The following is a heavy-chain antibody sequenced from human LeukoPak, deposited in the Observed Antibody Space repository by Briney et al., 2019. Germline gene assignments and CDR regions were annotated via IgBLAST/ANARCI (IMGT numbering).Heavy chain of an antibody. CDR3: AKDRYSTSSTFTVNPFDY. D-gene: IGHD2-2*01. Sequence: PGESLRLSCATSGFTFSSYGMNWVRQAPGKGLEWVAFIRYDGRDTYYAASVKGRFTISRDNSQNTLDLQMNSLRLEDTAMYYCAKDRYSTSSTFTVNPFDYWGQGILVTVSS. CDR2: IRYDGRDT. V-gene: IGHV3-30*02. CDR1: GFTFSSYG. J-gene: IGHJ4*02.